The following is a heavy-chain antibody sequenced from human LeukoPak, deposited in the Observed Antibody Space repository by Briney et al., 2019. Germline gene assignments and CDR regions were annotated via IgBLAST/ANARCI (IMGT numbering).Heavy chain of an antibody. D-gene: IGHD2-15*01. CDR1: GFTFSSYA. CDR3: AKDLNTVVVVAATGFDY. V-gene: IGHV3-23*01. J-gene: IGHJ4*02. CDR2: ISGSGGST. Sequence: GGSLRLSCAASGFTFSSYAMSWVRQAPGKGLEWVSAISGSGGSTYYADSVKGRFTISRDNSKNTLYLQMNSLRAEDTAVYYCAKDLNTVVVVAATGFDYWGQGTLVTVSS.